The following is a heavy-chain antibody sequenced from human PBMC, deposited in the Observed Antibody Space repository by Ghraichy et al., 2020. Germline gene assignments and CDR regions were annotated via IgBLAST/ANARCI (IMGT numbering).Heavy chain of an antibody. CDR3: ARHGSTSSPLVNWFDP. CDR2: IFYTGST. J-gene: IGHJ5*02. Sequence: TLSLTCTVSGGSISGSGYYWGWVRQSPVKGLEWIADIFYTGSTYSNPSFKSRLTISVDTSKNQFSLQLRSVSAADTAVYYCARHGSTSSPLVNWFDPWGQGTLVTVSS. V-gene: IGHV4-39*01. D-gene: IGHD2-2*01. CDR1: GGSISGSGYY.